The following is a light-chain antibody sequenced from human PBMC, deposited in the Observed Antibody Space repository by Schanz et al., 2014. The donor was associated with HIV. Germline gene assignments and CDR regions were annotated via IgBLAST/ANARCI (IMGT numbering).Light chain of an antibody. J-gene: IGLJ3*02. Sequence: QSVLTQPPSVSGAPGQRVTISCTGTRSNIGTGFDVHWYQLLPGTAPKVLIYDNDKRPSGIPDRFSGSKSGTSATLAITALQTGDEADYYCGTWDGTLSARVFGGGTKLTVL. CDR3: GTWDGTLSARV. CDR2: DND. V-gene: IGLV1-51*01. CDR1: RSNIGTGFD.